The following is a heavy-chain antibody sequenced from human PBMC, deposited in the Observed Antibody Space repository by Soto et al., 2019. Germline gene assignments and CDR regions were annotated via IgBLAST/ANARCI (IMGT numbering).Heavy chain of an antibody. CDR2: IYYAGTT. J-gene: IGHJ4*02. CDR1: SGSINNYY. CDR3: ARLGGYYQALDS. Sequence: QVQLQESGPGLVKPSETLSLTCTVSSGSINNYYWSWIRQPPGKGLEFIGYIYYAGTTTYNPSLKSRVTRPVDTSKNQFSLKLSSVTAADTAVYYCARLGGYYQALDSWGQGTLLTVSS. V-gene: IGHV4-59*08. D-gene: IGHD3-22*01.